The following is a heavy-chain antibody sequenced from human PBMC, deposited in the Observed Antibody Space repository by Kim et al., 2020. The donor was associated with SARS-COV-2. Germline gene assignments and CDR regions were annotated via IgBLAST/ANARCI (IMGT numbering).Heavy chain of an antibody. Sequence: ASVKVSCKASGYTFTGYYMHWVRQAPGQGLEWMGRINPNSGGTNYAQKFQGRVTMTRDTSISTAYMELSRLRSDDTAVYYCARDFDRTYYYDSSGYGYWGQGTLVTVSS. V-gene: IGHV1-2*06. CDR2: INPNSGGT. CDR1: GYTFTGYY. D-gene: IGHD3-22*01. J-gene: IGHJ4*02. CDR3: ARDFDRTYYYDSSGYGY.